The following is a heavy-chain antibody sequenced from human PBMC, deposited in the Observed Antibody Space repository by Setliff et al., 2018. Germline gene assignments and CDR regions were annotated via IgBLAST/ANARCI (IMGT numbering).Heavy chain of an antibody. CDR3: ARDPFGNPVFDP. CDR2: IRYDGSNK. J-gene: IGHJ5*02. CDR1: GFTFSSYW. V-gene: IGHV3-33*08. Sequence: PGGSLRLSCAASGFTFSSYWMHWVRQAPGKGLEWVAFIRYDGSNKYYADSVKGRFTISRDNSKNTLYLQMNSLRAEDTAVYYCARDPFGNPVFDPWGQGTLVTVSS. D-gene: IGHD3-10*01.